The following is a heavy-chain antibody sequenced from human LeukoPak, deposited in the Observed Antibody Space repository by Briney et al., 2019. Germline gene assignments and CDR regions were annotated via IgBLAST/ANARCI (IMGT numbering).Heavy chain of an antibody. CDR2: IYHSGNT. D-gene: IGHD6-13*01. V-gene: IGHV4-38-2*02. CDR1: GYSISTSYY. CDR3: ARDVVAAVGTFDY. J-gene: IGHJ4*02. Sequence: SETLSLTCTVSGYSISTSYYWGWIRQPPGKGLEWIGSIYHSGNTYYNPSLKSRVTISVDTSKNQFSLKLSSVTAADTAVYYCARDVVAAVGTFDYWGQGTLVTVSS.